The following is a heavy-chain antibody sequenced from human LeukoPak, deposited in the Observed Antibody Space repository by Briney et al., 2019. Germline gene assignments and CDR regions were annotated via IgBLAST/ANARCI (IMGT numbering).Heavy chain of an antibody. CDR3: ARKPTAMVTVVWFDP. CDR1: GGSITSSSYY. D-gene: IGHD5-18*01. CDR2: IYYSGST. J-gene: IGHJ5*02. Sequence: SETLSLTCTVSGGSITSSSYYWGWIRQPPGKGLEWIGTIYYSGSTYYNPSLKSRVTISVDTSKNQFSLKLSSVTAADTAVYYCARKPTAMVTVVWFDPWGQGTLVTVSS. V-gene: IGHV4-39*01.